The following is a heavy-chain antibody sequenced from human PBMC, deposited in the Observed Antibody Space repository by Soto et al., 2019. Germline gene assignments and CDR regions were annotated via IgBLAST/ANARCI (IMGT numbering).Heavy chain of an antibody. J-gene: IGHJ4*02. V-gene: IGHV4-34*01. CDR2: INHSGST. CDR1: GGSFSGYY. Sequence: SETLSLTCAVYGGSFSGYYWSWIRQPPGKGLEWIGEINHSGSTNYNPSLKGRVTISVDTSKNQFSLKLSSVTAADTAVYYCARTGRGDYWGQGTLVTVSS. CDR3: ARTGRGDY. D-gene: IGHD3-10*01.